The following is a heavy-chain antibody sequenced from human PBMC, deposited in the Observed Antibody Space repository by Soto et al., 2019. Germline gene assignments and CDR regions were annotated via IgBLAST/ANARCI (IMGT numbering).Heavy chain of an antibody. CDR2: IYYSGSV. CDR3: ARHGTALTSVNWFVS. CDR1: GGSITSGSFY. Sequence: QVQVQESGPGLVKPSETLSLTCTVSGGSITSGSFYWGWVSPSPGKGLEWIGSIYYSGSVFYNPSLESRVTISADVSRDQFSLKLTSVTAADTAVYYCARHGTALTSVNWFVSWGHGTLGTVSS. D-gene: IGHD1-1*01. V-gene: IGHV4-39*01. J-gene: IGHJ5*01.